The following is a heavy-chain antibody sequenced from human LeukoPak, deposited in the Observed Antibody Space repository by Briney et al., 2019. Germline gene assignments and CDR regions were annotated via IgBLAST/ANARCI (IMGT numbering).Heavy chain of an antibody. CDR1: GGSFSGDY. V-gene: IGHV4-34*01. D-gene: IGHD3-10*01. CDR2: INHSGST. J-gene: IGHJ4*02. Sequence: SETLSLTCAVYGGSFSGDYWSWIRQPPGKGLEWIGEINHSGSTNYNPSLRSRVTISVDTSKNQFSLKLSSVTAADTAVYYCARGRGSANYYGSGSYVDYWGQGTLVTVSS. CDR3: ARGRGSANYYGSGSYVDY.